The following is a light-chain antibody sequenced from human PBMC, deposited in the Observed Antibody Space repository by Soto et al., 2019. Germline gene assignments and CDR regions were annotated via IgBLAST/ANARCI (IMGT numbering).Light chain of an antibody. CDR3: HQRQSWPRT. Sequence: EIVLTQSPATRYLSTGERATLSCRACQSVSTYLAWYQQKPGQAPRLLIYGTSRRATGIPDRFSGSGSGTDFTLTISRREPEDFALYYCHQRQSWPRTFGQGTKV. CDR1: QSVSTY. V-gene: IGKV3-11*01. J-gene: IGKJ1*01. CDR2: GTS.